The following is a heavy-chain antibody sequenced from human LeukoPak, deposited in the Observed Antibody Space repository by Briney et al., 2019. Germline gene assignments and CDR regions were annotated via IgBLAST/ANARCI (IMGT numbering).Heavy chain of an antibody. V-gene: IGHV1-18*01. CDR1: GYTFTSYG. D-gene: IGHD2-2*01. CDR3: APHRPLYCSSTSCQTDY. J-gene: IGHJ4*02. CDR2: ISAYNGDT. Sequence: GASVKVSCKASGYTFTSYGISWVRQAPGQGLEWMGWISAYNGDTNYAQKLQGRVTMTTDTSTSTAYMELRSLRSDAPAVYSCAPHRPLYCSSTSCQTDYWGQGTLVTVYS.